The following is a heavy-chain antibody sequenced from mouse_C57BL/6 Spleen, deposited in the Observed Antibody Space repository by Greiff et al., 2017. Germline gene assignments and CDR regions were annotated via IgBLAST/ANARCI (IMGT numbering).Heavy chain of an antibody. CDR1: GYAFTNSL. D-gene: IGHD4-1*01. CDR2: INPRSGGI. V-gene: IGHV1-54*01. Sequence: VQLQQSGPELVRPGTSVKVSCKASGYAFTNSLLEWVKQRPGQGFGWFGVINPRSGGINYNEKSQGKATLTADKASSTAYMQRSSLTSEDSAVYFCARELGRGGDFDYWGQGTTLTVSS. CDR3: ARELGRGGDFDY. J-gene: IGHJ2*01.